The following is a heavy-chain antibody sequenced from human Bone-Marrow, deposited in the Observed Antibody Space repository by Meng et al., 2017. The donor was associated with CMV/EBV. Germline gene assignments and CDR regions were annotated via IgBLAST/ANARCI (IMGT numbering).Heavy chain of an antibody. CDR1: GGSFSGYY. J-gene: IGHJ6*02. V-gene: IGHV4-34*01. CDR2: INHSGST. Sequence: SETLSLTCAVYGGSFSGYYWSWIRQPPGKGLEWIGEINHSGSTNYNPSLKSRATISVDTSKNQFSLKLSSVTAADTAVYYCARGFPRILYAYYYYGMDVWGQGTTVTVSS. CDR3: ARGFPRILYAYYYYGMDV. D-gene: IGHD2-8*01.